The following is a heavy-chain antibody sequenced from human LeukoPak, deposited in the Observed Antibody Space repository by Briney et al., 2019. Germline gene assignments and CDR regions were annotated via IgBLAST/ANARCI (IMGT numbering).Heavy chain of an antibody. D-gene: IGHD3-10*01. Sequence: GGSLRLSCAASGFTFSSYAMSWVRQAPGKGLEWVSAIGGSGGSTYYADSVKGRFTISRDNSKNTLYLQMNSLRAEDTAVYYCAKVGFVLWFGELSQRGFDYWGQGTLVTVSS. V-gene: IGHV3-23*01. CDR1: GFTFSSYA. CDR3: AKVGFVLWFGELSQRGFDY. J-gene: IGHJ4*02. CDR2: IGGSGGST.